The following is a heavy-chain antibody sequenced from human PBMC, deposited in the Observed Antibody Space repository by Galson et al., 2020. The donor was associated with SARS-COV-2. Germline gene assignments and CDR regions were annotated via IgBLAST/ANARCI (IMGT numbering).Heavy chain of an antibody. CDR2: ISSSSYT. CDR3: AGGIYYDSSGYSLNYYYYGMDV. Sequence: TGGSLRLSCAASGFTFSDYYMSWIRQAPGKGLEWVSYISSSSYTNYADSVKGRFTISRDNAKNSLYLQMNSLRAEDTAVYYCAGGIYYDSSGYSLNYYYYGMDVWGQGTTVTVSS. V-gene: IGHV3-11*06. J-gene: IGHJ6*02. CDR1: GFTFSDYY. D-gene: IGHD3-22*01.